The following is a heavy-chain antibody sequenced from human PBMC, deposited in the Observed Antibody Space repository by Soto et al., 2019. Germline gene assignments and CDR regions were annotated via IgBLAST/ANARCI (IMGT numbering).Heavy chain of an antibody. J-gene: IGHJ3*02. CDR2: ISSSGNNI. CDR1: TFIFSDYY. CDR3: ARGRYNYGSGDAFDI. V-gene: IGHV3-11*01. Sequence: PGGSLRLSCVASTFIFSDYYIGWIRQAPGKGLEWVSYISSSGNNIFCADPVKGRFTISRDNAKNSLYLQMNSLRAEDTAVYYCARGRYNYGSGDAFDIWGQGTMVTVSS. D-gene: IGHD5-18*01.